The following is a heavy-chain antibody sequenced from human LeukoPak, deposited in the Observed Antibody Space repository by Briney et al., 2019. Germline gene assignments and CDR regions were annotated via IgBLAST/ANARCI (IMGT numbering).Heavy chain of an antibody. CDR2: IISSSSYI. Sequence: GGSLRVSCADSGFTFSSYSMKWVRQAPGKGLEWVSSIISSSSYIYYADSVKGRFTISRDNAKNSLYLQMNSLRAEDTAVYYCARDSTDGYSPIDYWGQGTLVTVSS. J-gene: IGHJ4*02. CDR3: ARDSTDGYSPIDY. D-gene: IGHD5-24*01. V-gene: IGHV3-21*04. CDR1: GFTFSSYS.